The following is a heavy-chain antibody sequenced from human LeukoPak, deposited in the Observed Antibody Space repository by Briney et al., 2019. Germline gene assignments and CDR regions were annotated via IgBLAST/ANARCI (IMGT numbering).Heavy chain of an antibody. J-gene: IGHJ5*02. CDR2: ISNSGGTT. D-gene: IGHD2-2*02. CDR3: AKSDCSSTSCYSILSGWLDP. CDR1: GFTFSNYA. Sequence: GRSLRLSCAASGFTFSNYALNWVRQAPGKGLEWVSGISNSGGTTYYADSVKGRFTISRDNSKNTLYLQMNSLRAEDTAVYYCAKSDCSSTSCYSILSGWLDPWGQGTLVTVSS. V-gene: IGHV3-23*01.